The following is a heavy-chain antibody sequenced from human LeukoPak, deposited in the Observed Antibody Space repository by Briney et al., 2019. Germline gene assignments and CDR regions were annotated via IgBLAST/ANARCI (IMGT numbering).Heavy chain of an antibody. CDR1: LDSLSTYH. J-gene: IGHJ4*02. Sequence: SETLSLTCSISLDSLSTYHWNCIRKPPGTGLEWMAYMQFTGNSKYNPPLKTRATMSVDTSKNQVVLNLSSVTAADTAVYYCARDKRDSYGRYFAHWGQGMLVTVSS. CDR3: ARDKRDSYGRYFAH. CDR2: MQFTGNS. D-gene: IGHD5-18*01. V-gene: IGHV4-59*01.